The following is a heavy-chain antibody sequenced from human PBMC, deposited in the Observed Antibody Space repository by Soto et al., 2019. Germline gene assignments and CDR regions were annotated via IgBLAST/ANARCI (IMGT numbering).Heavy chain of an antibody. CDR3: ARDPYLGDHQY. D-gene: IGHD3-16*01. Sequence: QVRLVQSGGEVKKPGASVKVSCKTSGYTFTTYGISWGRQAPGQGLEWVGWISAYSGKTHYAQKFKGKVTMTTETSTNTAYLELRSLRSDDTAVYYCARDPYLGDHQYWGQGTLVTVSS. CDR1: GYTFTTYG. V-gene: IGHV1-18*01. J-gene: IGHJ4*02. CDR2: ISAYSGKT.